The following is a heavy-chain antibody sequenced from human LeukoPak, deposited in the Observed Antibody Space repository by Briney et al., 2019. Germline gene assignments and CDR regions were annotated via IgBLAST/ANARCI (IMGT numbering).Heavy chain of an antibody. CDR2: IYYSGST. V-gene: IGHV4-59*08. D-gene: IGHD3-10*01. CDR3: ARSHMVRGIDY. Sequence: SETLSLTCTVSGDSISSYYWTWIRQPPGKGLEWIGYIYYSGSTNYNPSLKSRVTISVDTSRNQFSLKLSSVTAADTAVYYCARSHMVRGIDYWGQGTLVTVSS. J-gene: IGHJ4*02. CDR1: GDSISSYY.